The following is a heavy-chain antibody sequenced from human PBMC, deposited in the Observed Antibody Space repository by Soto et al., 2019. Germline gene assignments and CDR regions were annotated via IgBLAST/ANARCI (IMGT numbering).Heavy chain of an antibody. D-gene: IGHD3-22*01. J-gene: IGHJ3*02. V-gene: IGHV3-11*01. CDR1: GFTFSDYY. Sequence: QVQLVESGGGLVSPGGSLRLSCVASGFTFSDYYMTWIRQAPGKGLEWVAYISSSGSTAYYANSVKDRFSISRDNAKSSVDLQMNSLRDEDTAVYSCGRGETGIVVVPDIWGQGTMVTVSS. CDR3: GRGETGIVVVPDI. CDR2: ISSSGSTA.